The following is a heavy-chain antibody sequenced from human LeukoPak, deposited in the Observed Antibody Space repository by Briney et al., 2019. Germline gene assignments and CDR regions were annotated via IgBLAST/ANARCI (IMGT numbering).Heavy chain of an antibody. Sequence: SETLSLTCTVSGGSISSYYWSWIRRPAGKGLEWIGRIYTSGSTNYNPSLKSRVTMSVDTSKNQFSLKLSSVTAADTAVYYCARERYDYDSSGYYYVLDYWGQGTLVTVSS. CDR1: GGSISSYY. CDR3: ARERYDYDSSGYYYVLDY. CDR2: IYTSGST. J-gene: IGHJ4*02. V-gene: IGHV4-4*07. D-gene: IGHD3-22*01.